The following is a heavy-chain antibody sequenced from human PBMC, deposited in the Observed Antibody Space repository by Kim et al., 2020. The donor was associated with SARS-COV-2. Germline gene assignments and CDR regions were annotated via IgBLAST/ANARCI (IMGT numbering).Heavy chain of an antibody. CDR3: ARDRRYYYDSSGYPDPYYYYYGMDV. CDR1: GYTFTSYG. Sequence: ASVKVSCKASGYTFTSYGISWVRQAPGQGLEWMGWISAYNGNTNYAQKLQGRVTMTTDTSTSTAYMELRSLRSDDTAVYYCARDRRYYYDSSGYPDPYYYYYGMDVWGQGTTVTVSS. D-gene: IGHD3-22*01. J-gene: IGHJ6*02. CDR2: ISAYNGNT. V-gene: IGHV1-18*01.